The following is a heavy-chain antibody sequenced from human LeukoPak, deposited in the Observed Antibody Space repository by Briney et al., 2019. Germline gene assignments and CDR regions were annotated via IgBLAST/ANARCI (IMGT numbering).Heavy chain of an antibody. Sequence: GGSLRLSCAASGFTFSSYGMHWVRQAPGKGLEWVAVIWYDGSNKYYADSVKGRFTISRDNSKNTLYLQMNSLRAEDTAVYYCARRPQMATMLNAAFDIWGQGTMVTVSS. CDR2: IWYDGSNK. J-gene: IGHJ3*02. CDR1: GFTFSSYG. V-gene: IGHV3-33*01. CDR3: ARRPQMATMLNAAFDI. D-gene: IGHD5-24*01.